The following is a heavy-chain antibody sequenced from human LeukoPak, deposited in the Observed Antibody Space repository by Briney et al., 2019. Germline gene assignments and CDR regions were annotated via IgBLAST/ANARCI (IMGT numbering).Heavy chain of an antibody. J-gene: IGHJ4*02. V-gene: IGHV3-7*01. CDR2: IKQDGREK. Sequence: GGSLRLSCAASGFTFSSYWMSWVRQAPGKGLEWVANIKQDGREKYYVDSVEGRFTISRDNAKNSLYLQMNSLRAEDTAVYYCARDPSSGWYVPTYFDYWGQGTLVTVSS. CDR3: ARDPSSGWYVPTYFDY. D-gene: IGHD6-19*01. CDR1: GFTFSSYW.